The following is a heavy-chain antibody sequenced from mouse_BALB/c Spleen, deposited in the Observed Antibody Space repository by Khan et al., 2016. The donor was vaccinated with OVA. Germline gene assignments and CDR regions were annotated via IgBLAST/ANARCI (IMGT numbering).Heavy chain of an antibody. J-gene: IGHJ3*01. D-gene: IGHD2-2*01. V-gene: IGHV1-61*01. CDR1: GYTFTSYW. CDR2: INPSDSEN. CDR3: ARREKYGYDPSWFAY. Sequence: QVQLQQPGAELVRPGASVKLSCKASGYTFTSYWMNWVRQRPGQGLDWIGKINPSDSENHYNQMFKDKATLTVDKSSGTAYMQLSSLTSEDSAVYYCARREKYGYDPSWFAYWGQGTLVTVSA.